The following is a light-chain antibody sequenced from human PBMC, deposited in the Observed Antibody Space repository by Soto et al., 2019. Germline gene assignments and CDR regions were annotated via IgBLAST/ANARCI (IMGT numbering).Light chain of an antibody. J-gene: IGKJ5*01. CDR3: QQRSNWPPSIT. Sequence: EIVLPQSPATLSVSPGESATLSCRASQSVSSYLAWYQQNPGQAPRLLIYDASNRATGIPARFSGRVSGTDFTLTISSLEPEEFAGYYGQQRSNWPPSITFGQGTRLEIK. V-gene: IGKV3-11*01. CDR2: DAS. CDR1: QSVSSY.